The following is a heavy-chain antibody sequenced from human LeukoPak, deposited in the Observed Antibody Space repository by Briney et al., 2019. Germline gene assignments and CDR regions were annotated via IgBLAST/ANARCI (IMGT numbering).Heavy chain of an antibody. D-gene: IGHD3-10*01. V-gene: IGHV3-53*04. CDR2: TYSGGST. Sequence: PGGSLRLSCAASGFTVSNDYMGWVRQAPGKGLEWVSVTYSGGSTYYADSVKGRFTISRHNSKDTLFLLMNSLRVEDTAVYYCSRASQRGGAMDVWGQGTTVTVSS. J-gene: IGHJ6*02. CDR3: SRASQRGGAMDV. CDR1: GFTVSNDY.